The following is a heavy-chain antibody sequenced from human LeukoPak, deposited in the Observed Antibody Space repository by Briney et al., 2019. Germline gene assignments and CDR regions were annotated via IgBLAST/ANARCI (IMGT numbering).Heavy chain of an antibody. Sequence: GESLRLSCTASGFSFSGHWMHWARQLPGKGLVWVSRISPTGSTTSYADSVKGRFTVSRDNAKNTLYLQVNNLRAEDTAVYYCARGPNSNWSGLDFWGQGTLLTVSS. V-gene: IGHV3-74*01. CDR3: ARGPNSNWSGLDF. D-gene: IGHD6-6*01. J-gene: IGHJ4*02. CDR2: ISPTGSTT. CDR1: GFSFSGHW.